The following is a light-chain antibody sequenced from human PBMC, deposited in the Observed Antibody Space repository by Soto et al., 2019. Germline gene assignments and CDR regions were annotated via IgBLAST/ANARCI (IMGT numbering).Light chain of an antibody. V-gene: IGKV3-15*01. CDR1: QRVSSN. J-gene: IGKJ2*01. CDR2: RAS. Sequence: ELVMTQSPATLSVSPGGSATLSCRASQRVSSNFAWYRQKPGQAPTLLIYRASTRATGIPARFSGSGSGTESTLTISSLQSEDVAVYYCQQYNNWPYTFGQGTKVEIK. CDR3: QQYNNWPYT.